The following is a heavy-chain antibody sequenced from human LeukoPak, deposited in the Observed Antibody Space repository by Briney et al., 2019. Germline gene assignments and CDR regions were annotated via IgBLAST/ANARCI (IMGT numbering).Heavy chain of an antibody. D-gene: IGHD2-15*01. J-gene: IGHJ5*02. V-gene: IGHV3-30*04. Sequence: PGGSLRLSCAASGFTFSSYAMHWVRQAPGKGLEWVAVISYDGSNKYYADSVKGRFTISRDNSKNTLYLQMSSLRAEDTAVYYCAKANVVAAMADWFDPWGQGTLVTVSS. CDR1: GFTFSSYA. CDR2: ISYDGSNK. CDR3: AKANVVAAMADWFDP.